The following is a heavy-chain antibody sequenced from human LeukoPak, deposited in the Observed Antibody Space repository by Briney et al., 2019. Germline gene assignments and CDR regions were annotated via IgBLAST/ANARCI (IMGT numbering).Heavy chain of an antibody. D-gene: IGHD2-2*01. CDR3: ARDLRGPAAMFGTIDY. CDR2: IIPIFGTA. Sequence: GASVKVSCKASGGTFSSYAISWVRQAPGQGLEWMGGIIPIFGTANYAQKFQGRVTITADESTSTAYMELSSLRSEDTAVYYCARDLRGPAAMFGTIDYWGQGTLVTVSS. J-gene: IGHJ4*02. V-gene: IGHV1-69*13. CDR1: GGTFSSYA.